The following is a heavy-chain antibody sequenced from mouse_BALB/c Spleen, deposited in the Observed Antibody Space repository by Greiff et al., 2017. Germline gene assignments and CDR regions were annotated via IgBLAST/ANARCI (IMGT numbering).Heavy chain of an antibody. CDR1: GYTFTDYA. Sequence: QVHVKQSGAELVRPGVSVKISCKGSGYTFTDYAMHWVKQSHAKSLEWIGVISTYYGDASYNQKFKGKATMTVDKSSSTAYMELARLTSEDSAIYYCARGGGDYFDYWGQGTTLTVSS. CDR2: ISTYYGDA. V-gene: IGHV1S137*01. CDR3: ARGGGDYFDY. J-gene: IGHJ2*01.